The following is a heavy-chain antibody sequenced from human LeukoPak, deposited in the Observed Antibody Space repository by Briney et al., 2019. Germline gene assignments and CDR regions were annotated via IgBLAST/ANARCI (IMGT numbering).Heavy chain of an antibody. CDR1: GFTFSINS. CDR3: VTTLRY. V-gene: IGHV3-30*04. CDR2: ISYDGSNK. D-gene: IGHD4-11*01. Sequence: HSGGSLRLSCAASGFTFSINSFNWVRQAPGKGLEWVAVISYDGSNKYYADSVKGRFTISRDNSKNTLYLQMNSLRAEDTAVYYCVTTLRYWGQGTLVTVSS. J-gene: IGHJ4*02.